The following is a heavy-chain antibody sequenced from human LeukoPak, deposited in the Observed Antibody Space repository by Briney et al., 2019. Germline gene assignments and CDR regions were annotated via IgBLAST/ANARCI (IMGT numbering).Heavy chain of an antibody. D-gene: IGHD2-15*01. CDR1: GGSISSSSYY. CDR3: ARQLGYCSGGSCYPLDY. J-gene: IGHJ4*02. Sequence: TSETLSRTCTVSGGSISSSSYYWGWIRQPPGKGREWIGSIDDSGSTYYNPSLKSRVTISVDTSKHQFSLKLSSVTAADTAVYYCARQLGYCSGGSCYPLDYWGQGTLVTVSS. CDR2: IDDSGST. V-gene: IGHV4-39*01.